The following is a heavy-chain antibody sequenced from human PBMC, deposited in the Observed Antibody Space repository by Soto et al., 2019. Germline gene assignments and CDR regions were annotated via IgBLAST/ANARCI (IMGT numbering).Heavy chain of an antibody. D-gene: IGHD1-7*01. CDR1: GDSVSSNSAA. CDR2: TYYRSKWYN. Sequence: SQTLSLTCAISGDSVSSNSAAWHWIRQSPSRGLEWLGRTYYRSKWYNDYAVSVKSRITINPDTSKNQFSLQLNSVTPEDTAVYYCARDGGTTPNWYPNWFDPWGQGTLVTVSS. CDR3: ARDGGTTPNWYPNWFDP. J-gene: IGHJ5*02. V-gene: IGHV6-1*01.